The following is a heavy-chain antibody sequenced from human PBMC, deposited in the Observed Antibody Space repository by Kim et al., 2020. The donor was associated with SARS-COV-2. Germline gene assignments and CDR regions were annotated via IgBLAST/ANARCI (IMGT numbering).Heavy chain of an antibody. V-gene: IGHV1-2*02. CDR2: INPNSGGT. CDR3: ARDPWRIFGVVPYYGMDV. Sequence: ASVKVSCKASGYTFTGYYMHWVRQAPGQGLEWMGWINPNSGGTNYAQKFQGRVTMTRDTSISTAYMELSRLRSDDTAVYYCARDPWRIFGVVPYYGMDVWGQGTTVTVSS. D-gene: IGHD3-3*01. J-gene: IGHJ6*02. CDR1: GYTFTGYY.